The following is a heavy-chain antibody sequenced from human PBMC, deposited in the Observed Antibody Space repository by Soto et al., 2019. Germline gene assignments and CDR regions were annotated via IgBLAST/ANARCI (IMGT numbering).Heavy chain of an antibody. J-gene: IGHJ4*02. CDR1: GFSLSTSGMC. Sequence: GSGPTLVNPTQTLTLTCTFSGFSLSTSGMCVSWIRQPPGKALEWLALIDWDDDKYYSTSLKTRLTISKDTSKNQVVLTMTNMDPVDTATYYCARIVSDYYDSSGPFDYWGQGTLVTVSS. D-gene: IGHD3-22*01. CDR3: ARIVSDYYDSSGPFDY. CDR2: IDWDDDK. V-gene: IGHV2-70*01.